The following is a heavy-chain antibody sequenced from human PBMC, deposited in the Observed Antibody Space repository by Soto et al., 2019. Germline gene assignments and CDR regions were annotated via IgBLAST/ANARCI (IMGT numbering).Heavy chain of an antibody. D-gene: IGHD3-22*01. CDR3: ARVRYYYDSSGLVWPLYYYGMDV. CDR1: GFTFSRYW. CDR2: INQDGSEK. J-gene: IGHJ6*02. Sequence: GGSLRLSCAASGFTFSRYWMSWVRQAPGKGLEWVANINQDGSEKYYVDSVKGRFTISRDNAKNSLYLQMNSLRAEDTAVYYCARVRYYYDSSGLVWPLYYYGMDVWGQGTTVTVSS. V-gene: IGHV3-7*01.